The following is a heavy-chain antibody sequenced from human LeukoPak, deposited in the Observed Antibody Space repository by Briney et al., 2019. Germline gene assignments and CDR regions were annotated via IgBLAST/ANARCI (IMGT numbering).Heavy chain of an antibody. D-gene: IGHD3-16*01. CDR1: GFTFSDYW. J-gene: IGHJ6*02. Sequence: GGSLRLSCSASGFTFSDYWVMWVRQAPGKGLEWVANMNQDGSEKDYVDSVKGRFTISRDNARNSLYLQMSSLRAEDTAVYYCATYTHWVAGDVWGQGTTVTVSS. CDR3: ATYTHWVAGDV. V-gene: IGHV3-7*01. CDR2: MNQDGSEK.